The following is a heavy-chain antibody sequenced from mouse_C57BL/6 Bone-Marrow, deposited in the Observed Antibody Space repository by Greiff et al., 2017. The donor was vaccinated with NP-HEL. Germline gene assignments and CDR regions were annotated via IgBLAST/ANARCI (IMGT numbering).Heavy chain of an antibody. D-gene: IGHD2-12*01. CDR1: GYSITSGYY. Sequence: EVKLVESGPGLVKPSQSLSLTCSVTGYSITSGYYWNWIRQFPGNKLEWMGYISYDGSNNYNPSLKNRISITRDTSKNQFFLKLNSVTTEDTATYYCARGKDYSYFDYWGQGTTLTVSS. V-gene: IGHV3-6*01. CDR3: ARGKDYSYFDY. J-gene: IGHJ2*01. CDR2: ISYDGSN.